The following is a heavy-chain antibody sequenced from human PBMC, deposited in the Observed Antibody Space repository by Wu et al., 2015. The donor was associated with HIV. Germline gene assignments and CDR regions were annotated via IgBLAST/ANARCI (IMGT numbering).Heavy chain of an antibody. CDR2: IIPIFGTA. D-gene: IGHD6-13*01. CDR1: GGTFSSYA. CDR3: ARARGYSSSYNYYYYGMDV. J-gene: IGHJ6*02. Sequence: QVQLVQSGAEVKKPGSSVKVSCKASGGTFSSYAISWVRQAPGQGLEWMGGIIPIFGTANYAQKFQGRVTITTDESTSTAYMELSSLRSDDTAVYYCARARGYSSSYNYYYYGMDVWGQGDHGHRSP. V-gene: IGHV1-69*05.